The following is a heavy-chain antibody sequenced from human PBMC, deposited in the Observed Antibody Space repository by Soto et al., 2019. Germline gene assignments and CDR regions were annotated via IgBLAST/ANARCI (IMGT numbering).Heavy chain of an antibody. CDR1: GFSFSSYS. V-gene: IGHV3-21*01. CDR3: ARGYTGYCSGGTCYWFDP. Sequence: EVQLVESGGGLVQPGGSLRLSCAASGFSFSSYSMNWVRQAPGKGLEWVSSISSSASHINYADSVKGRFTISRDNANKSLYLQMNSLRAEDTAVYYCARGYTGYCSGGTCYWFDPWGQGTLVTVSS. CDR2: ISSSASHI. J-gene: IGHJ5*02. D-gene: IGHD2-15*01.